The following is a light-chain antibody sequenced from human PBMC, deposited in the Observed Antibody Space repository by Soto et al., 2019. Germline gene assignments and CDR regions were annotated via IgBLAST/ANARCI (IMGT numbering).Light chain of an antibody. CDR3: QQYNNWPQT. Sequence: EIVLTQSPGTLSLSPGEIASLSCRASQSVSSNYLAWFQQKPGQAPRLLIYGASTRATGIPARFSGSGSGTEFTLTISSLQSEDFAVYCCQQYNNWPQTFGQGTKVDIK. CDR1: QSVSSN. J-gene: IGKJ1*01. CDR2: GAS. V-gene: IGKV3-15*01.